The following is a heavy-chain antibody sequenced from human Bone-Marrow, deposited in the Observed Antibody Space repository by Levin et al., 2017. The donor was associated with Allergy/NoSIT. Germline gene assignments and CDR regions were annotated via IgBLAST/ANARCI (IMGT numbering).Heavy chain of an antibody. D-gene: IGHD2-21*02. CDR2: IKQDGSEK. CDR1: GFTFNTYW. Sequence: PSQTLSLTCAASGFTFNTYWMTWVRQAPGKGLEWVANIKQDGSEKNYVDSVKGRFTISRDNAKNSLYLQMNSLRAEDTAVYYCAREWWGPEDWGQGTLVTVSS. V-gene: IGHV3-7*04. CDR3: AREWWGPED. J-gene: IGHJ4*02.